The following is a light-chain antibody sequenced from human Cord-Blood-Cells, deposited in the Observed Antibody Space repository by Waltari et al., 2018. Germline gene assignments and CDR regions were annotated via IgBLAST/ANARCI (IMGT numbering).Light chain of an antibody. CDR3: KQYYSYPCT. J-gene: IGKJ2*02. Sequence: AIRITQSPSSLPPSTGDRLTITCRACQGINSYLAWYQQKPGKAPKLLIYPASTLESGVPARFSGSGSGTDFTLTISCLQAEDFAAYYCKQYYSYPCTFGQGTKLEIK. CDR2: PAS. V-gene: IGKV1-8*01. CDR1: QGINSY.